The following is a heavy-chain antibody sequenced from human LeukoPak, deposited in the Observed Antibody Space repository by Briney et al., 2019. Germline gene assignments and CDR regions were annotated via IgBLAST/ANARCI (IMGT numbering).Heavy chain of an antibody. Sequence: PSETLSLTCTVSGFSISFGYYWGWIRQSPGKGLEWIGSMYHSGNTYYNPSLKSRVNISVDTSKNQFSLKLSSVTAADTAVYYCATIMSWFDPWGQGTLVTVSS. CDR3: ATIMSWFDP. V-gene: IGHV4-38-2*02. CDR2: MYHSGNT. D-gene: IGHD3-16*01. CDR1: GFSISFGYY. J-gene: IGHJ5*02.